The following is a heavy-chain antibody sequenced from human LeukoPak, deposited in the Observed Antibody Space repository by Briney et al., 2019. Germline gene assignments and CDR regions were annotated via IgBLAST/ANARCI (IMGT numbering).Heavy chain of an antibody. CDR1: GGSITSSKYF. Sequence: SETLSLTCAVSGGSITSSKYFWGWIRQPPGKELELIGIISYGGSTDYNPSLKSRLSISTDTSKNQFSLKLTSVTAADTAVYYCAGLGVMVLVYQFEYWGRGTPVTVSS. D-gene: IGHD2-8*01. CDR2: ISYGGST. CDR3: AGLGVMVLVYQFEY. J-gene: IGHJ4*02. V-gene: IGHV4-39*07.